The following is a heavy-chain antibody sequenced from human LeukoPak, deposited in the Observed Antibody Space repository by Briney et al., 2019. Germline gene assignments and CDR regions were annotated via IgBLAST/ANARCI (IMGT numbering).Heavy chain of an antibody. CDR2: INPNSGGT. CDR3: ARVPTLGIYYYYHYMDV. Sequence: ASVKVSCKASGYTFTDYFLHWVRQAPGQGLEWMGWINPNSGGTNYAQKFQGRVTMTRDTSISTAYMDLSRLRSDDTAVYYCARVPTLGIYYYYHYMDVWGKGTTVTVSS. V-gene: IGHV1-2*02. D-gene: IGHD1-26*01. J-gene: IGHJ6*03. CDR1: GYTFTDYF.